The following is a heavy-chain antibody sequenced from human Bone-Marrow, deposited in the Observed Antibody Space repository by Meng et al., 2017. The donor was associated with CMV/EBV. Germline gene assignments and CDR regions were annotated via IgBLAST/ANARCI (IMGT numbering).Heavy chain of an antibody. J-gene: IGHJ6*02. CDR1: GGSFSGYY. V-gene: IGHV3-53*05. Sequence: ETLSLTCAVYGGSFSGYYMSWVRQAPGKGLEWVSVIYSGGSTYYADSVKGRFTISRDNSKNTLYLQMNSLRAEDTAVYYCARDDAEGGMDVWGQGTTVTVSS. CDR2: IYSGGST. CDR3: ARDDAEGGMDV.